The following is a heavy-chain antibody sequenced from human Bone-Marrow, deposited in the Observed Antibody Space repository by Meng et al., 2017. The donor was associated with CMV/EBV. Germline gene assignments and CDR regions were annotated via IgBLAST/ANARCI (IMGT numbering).Heavy chain of an antibody. CDR3: ARGGGGGTYYDFWSGYLPNWFDP. V-gene: IGHV1-58*01. D-gene: IGHD3-3*01. J-gene: IGHJ5*02. Sequence: SVKVSCKASGFTFTSSAVQWVRQARGQRLEWIGWIVVGSGNTGYAQKFQGRVTMTRNTSISTAYMELSSLRSEDTAVYYCARGGGGGTYYDFWSGYLPNWFDPWGQGTLVTVSS. CDR2: IVVGSGNT. CDR1: GFTFTSSA.